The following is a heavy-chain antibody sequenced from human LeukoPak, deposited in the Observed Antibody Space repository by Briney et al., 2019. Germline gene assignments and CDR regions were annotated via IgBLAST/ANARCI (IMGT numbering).Heavy chain of an antibody. D-gene: IGHD4-17*01. Sequence: GGSLRLSCAASGFTFSSYAMSWVRQAPGKGLEWVSAISSSSGSTFYADSVKGRFTISRDNSKKTLYLQMNSLRAEDTAVYYCAKAAYGDYTPFDYWGQGTLVTVSS. V-gene: IGHV3-23*01. CDR1: GFTFSSYA. J-gene: IGHJ4*02. CDR2: ISSSSGST. CDR3: AKAAYGDYTPFDY.